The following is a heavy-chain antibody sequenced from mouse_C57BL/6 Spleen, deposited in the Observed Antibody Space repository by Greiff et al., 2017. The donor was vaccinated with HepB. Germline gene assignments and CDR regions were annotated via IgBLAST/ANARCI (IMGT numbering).Heavy chain of an antibody. CDR3: TRPQTHGNYDYAMDY. V-gene: IGHV1-5*01. J-gene: IGHJ4*01. Sequence: EVQLQQSGTVLARPGASVKMSCKTSGYTFTSYWMHWVKQRPGQGLEWIGAIYPGNSDTSYNQKFKGKAKLTAVTSASTAYMELSSLTNEDSAVYYCTRPQTHGNYDYAMDYWGQGTSVTVSS. CDR1: GYTFTSYW. D-gene: IGHD2-1*01. CDR2: IYPGNSDT.